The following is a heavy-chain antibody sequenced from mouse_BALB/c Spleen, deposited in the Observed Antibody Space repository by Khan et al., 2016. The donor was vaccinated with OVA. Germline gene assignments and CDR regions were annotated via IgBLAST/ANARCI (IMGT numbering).Heavy chain of an antibody. Sequence: VQLQESGPGLVKPSQSLSLTCTVTGYSITSGYAWNWIRQFPGNKLEWMGYIGYSGVTSYTPSLKSRISITRNTSKTQFFLQLNSVTTEDTATYYCARGNYYGYDFDYWGQGTTLTVSS. CDR3: ARGNYYGYDFDY. CDR2: IGYSGVT. V-gene: IGHV3-2*02. CDR1: GYSITSGYA. D-gene: IGHD1-2*01. J-gene: IGHJ2*01.